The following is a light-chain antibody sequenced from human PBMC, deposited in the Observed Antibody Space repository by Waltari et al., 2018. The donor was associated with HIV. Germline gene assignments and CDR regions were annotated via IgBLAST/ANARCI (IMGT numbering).Light chain of an antibody. Sequence: DIVMTQSPDSLAVSLGERATINCKYSQNLIHFSNYNNYLAWYQQKPGQPPKLLIYWASTREAGVPDRFNGSGSGTDFSLTISSLQAEDVAVYYCQQYSSPPRTFGQGTKVEIK. CDR3: QQYSSPPRT. CDR2: WAS. J-gene: IGKJ1*01. V-gene: IGKV4-1*01. CDR1: QNLIHFSNYNNY.